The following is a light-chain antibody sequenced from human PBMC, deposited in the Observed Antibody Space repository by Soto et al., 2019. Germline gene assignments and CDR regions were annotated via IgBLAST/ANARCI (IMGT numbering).Light chain of an antibody. CDR3: CSYAGRWV. V-gene: IGLV2-23*01. Sequence: QSALTQPASVSGSPGQSITISCTGTSSDVGSYNLVSWYQQHPGKAPKLMIYVGSKRPSGVSNRFSGSKSGNTASLTISGLQAEDEADYYCCSYAGRWVFGGGTKLTVL. CDR1: SSDVGSYNL. J-gene: IGLJ2*01. CDR2: VGS.